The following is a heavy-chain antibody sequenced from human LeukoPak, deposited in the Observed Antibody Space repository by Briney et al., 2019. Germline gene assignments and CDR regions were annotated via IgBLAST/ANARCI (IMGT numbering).Heavy chain of an antibody. V-gene: IGHV4-34*01. CDR3: ARANPRKYCSGGSCSKVYYYYYGMDV. CDR1: GGSFSGYY. D-gene: IGHD2-15*01. J-gene: IGHJ6*02. CDR2: INHSGST. Sequence: SETLPLTCAVYGGSFSGYYWSWIRQPPGKGLEWIGEINHSGSTNYNPSLKSRVTISVDTSKNQLSLKLSSVTAADTAVYYCARANPRKYCSGGSCSKVYYYYYGMDVWGQGTTVTVSS.